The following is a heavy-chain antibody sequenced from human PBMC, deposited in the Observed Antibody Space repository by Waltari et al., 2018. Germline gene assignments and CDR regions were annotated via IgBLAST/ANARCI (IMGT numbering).Heavy chain of an antibody. V-gene: IGHV5-10-1*03. Sequence: VQLVPSGAEVKKPGESLRISCKGSGYSFPGYSISWVRQMPGNGLQWMGRIDPSDSYTNHSPSFQGHVTISADKSISTAYLQWSSLKASDTAMYYWARHSSSPFDYWGQGTLVTVSS. CDR3: ARHSSSPFDY. CDR1: GYSFPGYS. J-gene: IGHJ4*02. CDR2: IDPSDSYT. D-gene: IGHD6-19*01.